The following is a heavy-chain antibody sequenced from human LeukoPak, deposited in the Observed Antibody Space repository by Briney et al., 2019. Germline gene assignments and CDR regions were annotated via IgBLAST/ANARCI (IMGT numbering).Heavy chain of an antibody. J-gene: IGHJ4*02. CDR2: ISAYNGNA. D-gene: IGHD6-6*01. CDR3: ARKIEYSSSSPFHY. CDR1: GGTFSSYA. V-gene: IGHV1-18*01. Sequence: ASVKVSCRASGGTFSSYAISWVRQAPGQGLEWMGWISAYNGNANYAQKLQGRVTMTTDTSTSTAYMELRSLRSDDTAMYYCARKIEYSSSSPFHYWGQGTLVTVSS.